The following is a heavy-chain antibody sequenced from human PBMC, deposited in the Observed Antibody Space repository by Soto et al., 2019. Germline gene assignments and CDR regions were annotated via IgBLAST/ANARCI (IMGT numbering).Heavy chain of an antibody. CDR2: ISSSSSYI. CDR3: AADSSGWWGYFDY. J-gene: IGHJ4*02. CDR1: GFTFSSYS. Sequence: GGSLRLSCAASGFTFSSYSMNWVRQAPGKGLEWVSSISSSSSYIYYADSVKGRFTISRDNAKNSLYLQMNSLRAEDTAVYYCAADSSGWWGYFDYSGQGTLVTVSS. V-gene: IGHV3-21*01. D-gene: IGHD6-19*01.